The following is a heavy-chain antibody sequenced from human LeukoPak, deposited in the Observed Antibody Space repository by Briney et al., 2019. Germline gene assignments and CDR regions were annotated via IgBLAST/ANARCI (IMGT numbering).Heavy chain of an antibody. J-gene: IGHJ3*02. Sequence: GGSLRLSCAASGFTFSDYYMSWIRQAPGKGLEWVSYISSSGSTIYYADSVKGRFTISRDNAKNSLYLQMNSLRAEDTAVYYCARDFRVSRYGAFDIWGQGTMVTVSS. CDR2: ISSSGSTI. CDR1: GFTFSDYY. V-gene: IGHV3-11*01. D-gene: IGHD4-17*01. CDR3: ARDFRVSRYGAFDI.